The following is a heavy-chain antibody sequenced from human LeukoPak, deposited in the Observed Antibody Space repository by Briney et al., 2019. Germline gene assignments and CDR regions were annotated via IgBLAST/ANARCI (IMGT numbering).Heavy chain of an antibody. D-gene: IGHD5-18*01. Sequence: ASVKVSCKISGFTLADYHIHWVRQAPGQGLEWMGYICCATGATNFAPKLQGRVSMTRDTSISTVYMELTGLRSDDTAIYYCARDGQSTYGYPHFDLWGQGTLVTVSS. J-gene: IGHJ4*02. CDR1: GFTLADYH. CDR2: ICCATGAT. CDR3: ARDGQSTYGYPHFDL. V-gene: IGHV1-2*02.